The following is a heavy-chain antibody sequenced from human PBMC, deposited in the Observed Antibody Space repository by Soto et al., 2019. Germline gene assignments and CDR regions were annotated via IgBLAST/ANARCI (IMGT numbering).Heavy chain of an antibody. V-gene: IGHV3-66*01. D-gene: IGHD2-21*02. Sequence: EVQLVESGGGLVQPGGSLRLSCAASGFTVSRNYMTWVRQAPGKGLEWVSVIYSGGSTYYADSVKGRFTISRDNSKNTLHLQMNSLRAEDTAVYYCARSGGNYWFDPWGQGTLVTVSS. J-gene: IGHJ5*02. CDR1: GFTVSRNY. CDR3: ARSGGNYWFDP. CDR2: IYSGGST.